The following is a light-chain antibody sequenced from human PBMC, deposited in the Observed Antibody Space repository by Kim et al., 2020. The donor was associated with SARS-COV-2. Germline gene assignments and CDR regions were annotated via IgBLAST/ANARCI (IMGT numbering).Light chain of an antibody. CDR3: QSYDSSNPWV. J-gene: IGLJ3*02. CDR1: SGSIARNY. CDR2: EDN. Sequence: KTVTISCTRSSGSIARNYVQWYQQRPGSSPTTVIYEDNQRPSGVPDRFSGSIDSSSNSASLTISGLKTEDEADYYCQSYDSSNPWVFGGGTKLTVL. V-gene: IGLV6-57*01.